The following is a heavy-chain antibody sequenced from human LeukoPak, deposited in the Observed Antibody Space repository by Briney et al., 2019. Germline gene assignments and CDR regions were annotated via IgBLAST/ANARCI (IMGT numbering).Heavy chain of an antibody. J-gene: IGHJ4*02. V-gene: IGHV1-2*02. Sequence: ASVKVSCKASGYTFTGYYMHWVRQAPGQGLEWMGWINPNSGGTNYAQKFQGRVTMTRDTSISTAYMELSRLRSDDTAVYYCARSPTGYYHAFDYWGQGTLVTVSS. CDR2: INPNSGGT. D-gene: IGHD3-9*01. CDR1: GYTFTGYY. CDR3: ARSPTGYYHAFDY.